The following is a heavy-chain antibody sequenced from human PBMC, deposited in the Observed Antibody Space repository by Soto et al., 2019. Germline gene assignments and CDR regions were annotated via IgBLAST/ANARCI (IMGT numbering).Heavy chain of an antibody. J-gene: IGHJ6*02. V-gene: IGHV3-30-3*01. D-gene: IGHD4-17*01. CDR2: ISYDGSEK. CDR3: ASEGYGGRLRAHYYYYGRDV. CDR1: GFTFSSYV. Sequence: QVQLVESGGGVVQPGRSLRLSCAASGFTFSSYVIHWVRQAPGKGLEWVAVISYDGSEKYHADSVKGRFTISRDKSKNTLYLQMNSLRAEDTAVYYCASEGYGGRLRAHYYYYGRDVWGQGTTVTVSS.